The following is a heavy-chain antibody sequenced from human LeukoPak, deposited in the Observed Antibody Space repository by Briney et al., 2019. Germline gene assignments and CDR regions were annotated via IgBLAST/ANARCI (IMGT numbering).Heavy chain of an antibody. D-gene: IGHD6-13*01. Sequence: PSEILSLTCTVSGGAISSYYWSWIRQPPGKGLEWIGYIYHSGSTNYNPSLQSRVAISVDSSKNQFSLNVRSVTAADTAVYYCAREAAPGTGGFDYWGPGTLVTVSS. CDR3: AREAAPGTGGFDY. CDR2: IYHSGST. J-gene: IGHJ4*02. CDR1: GGAISSYY. V-gene: IGHV4-59*01.